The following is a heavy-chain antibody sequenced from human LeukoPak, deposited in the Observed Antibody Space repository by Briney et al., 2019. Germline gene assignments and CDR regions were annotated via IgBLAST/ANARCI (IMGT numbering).Heavy chain of an antibody. J-gene: IGHJ4*02. Sequence: GGSLRLSCAASGFTFSSYAMHWVRQAPGKGLEWVAFIRYDGSNKYYADSVKGRFTISRDNSKNTLYLQMNSLRAEDTAVYYCAKEGGYCSSTSCLRGGRFDYWGQGTLVTVSS. V-gene: IGHV3-30*02. CDR1: GFTFSSYA. CDR2: IRYDGSNK. CDR3: AKEGGYCSSTSCLRGGRFDY. D-gene: IGHD2-2*01.